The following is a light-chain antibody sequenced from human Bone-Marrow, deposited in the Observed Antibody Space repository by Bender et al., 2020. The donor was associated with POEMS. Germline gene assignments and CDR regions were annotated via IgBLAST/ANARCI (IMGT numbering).Light chain of an antibody. CDR3: QSYDNSLGGWV. V-gene: IGLV2-14*03. CDR2: DVT. CDR1: SSDVGGYNY. J-gene: IGLJ3*02. Sequence: QSALTQPASVSGSPGQSITISCTGTSSDVGGYNYVSWYQHHPGKAPQLIIFDVTYRPSGVSTRFSGSRSGTSASLAITGLQAEDEGDYYCQSYDNSLGGWVFGGGTKLTVL.